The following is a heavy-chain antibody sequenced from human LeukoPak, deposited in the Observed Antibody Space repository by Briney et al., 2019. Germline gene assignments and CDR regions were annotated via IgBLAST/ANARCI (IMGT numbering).Heavy chain of an antibody. CDR2: IKQDGSEK. V-gene: IGHV3-7*01. D-gene: IGHD3-10*01. CDR1: GFTFSCNW. J-gene: IGHJ4*02. Sequence: GGSLRLSCAASGFTFSCNWMSWVRHAPGKGLEWVANIKQDGSEKYYVDYVKGRFTISRDNAKNSLYLKMNSLRAEDTAVYYCAREGYYGSGRSPFDYWGQGTLVTVSS. CDR3: AREGYYGSGRSPFDY.